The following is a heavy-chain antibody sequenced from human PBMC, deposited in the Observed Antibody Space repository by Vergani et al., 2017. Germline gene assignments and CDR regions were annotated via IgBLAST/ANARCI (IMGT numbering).Heavy chain of an antibody. Sequence: QVQLVESGGGVVQPGRSLRLSCAASGFTFSSYGMHWVRQAPVKGLEWVAVISYDGSDEYYADSVKGRFTISRDNSKNTLYLQMNSLRAEDTAVYYCAKEAVAATDYWGQGTLVTVSS. J-gene: IGHJ4*02. D-gene: IGHD2-15*01. CDR1: GFTFSSYG. V-gene: IGHV3-30*18. CDR2: ISYDGSDE. CDR3: AKEAVAATDY.